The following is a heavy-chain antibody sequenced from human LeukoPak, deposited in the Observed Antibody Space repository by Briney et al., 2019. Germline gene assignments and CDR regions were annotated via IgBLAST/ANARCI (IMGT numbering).Heavy chain of an antibody. D-gene: IGHD4-17*01. J-gene: IGHJ4*02. V-gene: IGHV3-20*04. CDR2: INWNGGST. CDR3: ARDGGWRTQLTVTYYFDY. CDR1: GFTFDDYG. Sequence: PGGSLRLSCAASGFTFDDYGMSWVRQAPGKGLEWVSGINWNGGSTGYADSVKGRFTISRDNAKNSLYLQMNSLRAEDTALYYCARDGGWRTQLTVTYYFDYWGQGALVTVSS.